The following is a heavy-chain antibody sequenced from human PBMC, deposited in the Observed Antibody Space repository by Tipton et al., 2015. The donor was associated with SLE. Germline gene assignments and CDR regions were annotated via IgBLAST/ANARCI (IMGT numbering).Heavy chain of an antibody. CDR2: IYYSGST. CDR3: ARVESGLLDV. CDR1: GGSISSSSYY. D-gene: IGHD3-3*01. V-gene: IGHV4-39*07. Sequence: TLSLTCTVSGGSISSSSYYWGWIRQPPGKGLEWNGTIYYSGSTYYNSSLRGRVTISVDTSEDQFSLKLSSVTAADTAVYYCARVESGLLDVWGKGTTVTVAP. J-gene: IGHJ6*04.